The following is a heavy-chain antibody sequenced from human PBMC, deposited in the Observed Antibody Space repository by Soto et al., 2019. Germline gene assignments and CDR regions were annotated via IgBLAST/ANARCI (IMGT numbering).Heavy chain of an antibody. D-gene: IGHD6-13*01. CDR1: GGSISSGGYY. J-gene: IGHJ4*02. CDR3: ARGSSSLIQFDY. V-gene: IGHV4-31*03. Sequence: SETLSLTCTVSGGSISSGGYYWSWIRQHPGKGLEWIGYIYYSGSTYYNPSLKSRVTISVDTSKNQFSLKLSSVTAADTAVYYCARGSSSLIQFDYWGQGTLVTVSS. CDR2: IYYSGST.